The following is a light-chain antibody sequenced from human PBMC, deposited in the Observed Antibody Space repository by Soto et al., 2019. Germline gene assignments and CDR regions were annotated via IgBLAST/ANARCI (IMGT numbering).Light chain of an antibody. Sequence: QSALTQPASLSGAPGQSITISCTETSSDVGGYNYVSWYQQHPGKAPKLMIYDVNNRPSGVSNRFSGSKSGNTASLTISGLQAEDEPDYYCSSFSNTNTRVLFGGGTQLTV. CDR1: SSDVGGYNY. V-gene: IGLV2-14*01. CDR3: SSFSNTNTRVL. CDR2: DVN. J-gene: IGLJ2*01.